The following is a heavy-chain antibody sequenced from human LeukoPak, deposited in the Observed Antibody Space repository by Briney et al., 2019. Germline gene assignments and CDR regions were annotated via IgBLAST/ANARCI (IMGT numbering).Heavy chain of an antibody. D-gene: IGHD3-22*01. V-gene: IGHV3-48*01. Sequence: GGSLRLSCEPSGFSFSTYSMNWVRQAPGKGLEWISYISISSTTIYYADSVKGRFTISRDNSKNTLYLQMNSLRAEDTAVYYCARSYYYDSSGYYYTPYYYYYGMDVWGQGTTVTVSS. CDR3: ARSYYYDSSGYYYTPYYYYYGMDV. CDR2: ISISSTTI. J-gene: IGHJ6*02. CDR1: GFSFSTYS.